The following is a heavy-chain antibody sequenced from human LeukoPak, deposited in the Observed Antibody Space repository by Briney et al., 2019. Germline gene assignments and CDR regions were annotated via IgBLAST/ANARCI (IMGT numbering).Heavy chain of an antibody. CDR2: IYSGGTT. V-gene: IGHV3-53*01. Sequence: GGSLRLSCAASGLSVSINYMSWVRQAPGKGLEWVSVIYSGGTTDYVDSVKGRFTISRDNSKNTLFLQMNSLRAEDTAVYYCARDPYSSSWTKGWFDPWGQGTLVTVSS. CDR3: ARDPYSSSWTKGWFDP. CDR1: GLSVSINY. J-gene: IGHJ5*02. D-gene: IGHD6-13*01.